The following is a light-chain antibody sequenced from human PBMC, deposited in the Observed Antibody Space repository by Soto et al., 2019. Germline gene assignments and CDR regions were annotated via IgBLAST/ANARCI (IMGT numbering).Light chain of an antibody. V-gene: IGKV3-11*01. J-gene: IGKJ4*01. CDR1: QSVSSY. CDR2: DAS. CDR3: QQRSNWPT. Sequence: EIVLTQSPATLSLSPGERATLSCRASQSVSSYLAWYQQKPGQAPRLLIYDASNRATGIPAMFSGSGSATVFPLTISSLEPEDFAVYYCQQRSNWPTFGGGTKVEIK.